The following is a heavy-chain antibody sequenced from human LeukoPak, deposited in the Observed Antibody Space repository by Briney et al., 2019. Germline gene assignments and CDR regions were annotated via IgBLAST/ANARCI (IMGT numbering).Heavy chain of an antibody. CDR3: ARELWLSGMDV. J-gene: IGHJ6*02. V-gene: IGHV4-59*01. CDR1: GGSISSYY. D-gene: IGHD5-18*01. CDR2: IYYSGST. Sequence: SETLSLTCTVSGGSISSYYWSWIRQPPGKGLEWIGYIYYSGSTNYNPFLKSRVTISVDTSKNQFSLKLSSVTAADTAVYYCARELWLSGMDVWGQGTTVTVSS.